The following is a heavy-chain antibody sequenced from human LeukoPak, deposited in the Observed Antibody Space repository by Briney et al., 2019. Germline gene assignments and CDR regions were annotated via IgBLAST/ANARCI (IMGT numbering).Heavy chain of an antibody. V-gene: IGHV3-11*01. D-gene: IGHD3-16*01. J-gene: IGHJ4*02. Sequence: PGGSLRLSCKASGFPLSAFYFTWNRQVPGKGLEWLSYTSTSGSTIYYADSVKGRFSISRDDAKQSVYLDLDSLRVEDSAIYYCARDQFGESIWGRGTLVTVSS. CDR1: GFPLSAFY. CDR3: ARDQFGESI. CDR2: TSTSGSTI.